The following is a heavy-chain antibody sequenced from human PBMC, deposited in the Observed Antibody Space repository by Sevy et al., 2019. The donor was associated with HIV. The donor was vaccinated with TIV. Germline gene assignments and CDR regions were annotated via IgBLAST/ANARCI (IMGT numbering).Heavy chain of an antibody. CDR2: IIPSGDT. J-gene: IGHJ4*02. V-gene: IGHV4-34*01. CDR1: GGSLSGYY. D-gene: IGHD1-26*01. CDR3: ARGQWEHPY. Sequence: SETLSLTCAVYGGSLSGYYWSWIRQTPGKRLEWIGDIIPSGDTNYNPSLKSQVTISIDTSKNQFSLKLNSVTAADTAMYFCARGQWEHPYWGQGSLVTVSS.